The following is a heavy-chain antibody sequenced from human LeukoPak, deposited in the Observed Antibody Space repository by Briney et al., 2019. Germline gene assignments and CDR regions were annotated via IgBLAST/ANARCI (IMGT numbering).Heavy chain of an antibody. J-gene: IGHJ4*02. CDR2: ISSGATTM. Sequence: TGGSLRLSCAASGFMFRSFEMYWVRQAPGKGLEWIAYISSGATTMYYADSVKGRFTISRDDAKNSLFLQMNSLRAEDTAVYYCALLAVASDFDYWGRGALVTVSS. CDR3: ALLAVASDFDY. D-gene: IGHD6-19*01. CDR1: GFMFRSFE. V-gene: IGHV3-48*03.